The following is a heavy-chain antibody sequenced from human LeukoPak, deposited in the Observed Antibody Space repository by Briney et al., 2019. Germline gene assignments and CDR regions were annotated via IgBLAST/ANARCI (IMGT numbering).Heavy chain of an antibody. CDR2: IYSGGST. D-gene: IGHD1-1*01. Sequence: GGSLRLSCAASGFTFSSYSMNWVRQAPGKGLEWVSVIYSGGSTYYADSVKGRFTISRDNSKNTLYLQMNSLRAEDTAVYYCAKTGRRVLVVGPYDYWGQGTLVTVSS. CDR3: AKTGRRVLVVGPYDY. V-gene: IGHV3-23*03. CDR1: GFTFSSYS. J-gene: IGHJ4*02.